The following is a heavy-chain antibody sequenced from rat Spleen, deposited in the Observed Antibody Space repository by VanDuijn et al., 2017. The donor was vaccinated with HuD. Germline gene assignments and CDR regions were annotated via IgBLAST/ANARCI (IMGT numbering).Heavy chain of an antibody. Sequence: EVQLVESDGGLVQPGRSLKLSCAASGFTFSSFPMAWVRQAPTKGLEWVATISTSGGSTYYRDSVKGRFTISRDNAKSTLYLQMNSLRSEDTATYYCTRGHTSGYWGQGVMVTVSS. V-gene: IGHV5-46*01. CDR3: TRGHTSGY. CDR1: GFTFSSFP. CDR2: ISTSGGST. D-gene: IGHD1-7*01. J-gene: IGHJ2*01.